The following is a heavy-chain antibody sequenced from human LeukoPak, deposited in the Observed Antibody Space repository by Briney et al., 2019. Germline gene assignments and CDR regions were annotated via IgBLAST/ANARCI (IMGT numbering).Heavy chain of an antibody. CDR2: ISSSSSYI. V-gene: IGHV3-21*01. Sequence: GGSLRLSCAASGFTFSSYSMNWVRQAPGKGLGRVSSISSSSSYIYYADSVKGRFTISRDNAKNSLYLQMNSLRAEDTAVYYCARETRLGEGFDYWGQGTLVTVSS. CDR3: ARETRLGEGFDY. D-gene: IGHD3-10*01. CDR1: GFTFSSYS. J-gene: IGHJ4*02.